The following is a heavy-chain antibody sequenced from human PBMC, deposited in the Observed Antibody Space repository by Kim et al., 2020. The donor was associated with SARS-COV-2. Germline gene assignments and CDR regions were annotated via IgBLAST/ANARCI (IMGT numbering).Heavy chain of an antibody. CDR2: ISWNSGSI. D-gene: IGHD3-3*01. CDR1: GFTFGDYA. Sequence: GGSLRHSCAASGFTFGDYAMHWVRQAPGKGLEWVSGISWNSGSIGYADSVKGRFTISRDNAKNSLYLQMNSLRAEDTALYYCAKDHKLRFLEWLSFGGYFDYWGQGTLVTVSS. V-gene: IGHV3-9*01. J-gene: IGHJ4*02. CDR3: AKDHKLRFLEWLSFGGYFDY.